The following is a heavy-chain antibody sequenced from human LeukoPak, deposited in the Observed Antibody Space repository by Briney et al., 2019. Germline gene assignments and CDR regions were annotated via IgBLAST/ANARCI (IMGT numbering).Heavy chain of an antibody. CDR2: IRYDGSNK. D-gene: IGHD3-3*01. J-gene: IGHJ3*02. V-gene: IGHV3-30*02. CDR1: GFTFSSYG. CDR3: AREARTTIFGVVSLEGFDI. Sequence: QPGGSLRLSCAASGFTFSSYGMHWVRQAPGKGLEWVAFIRYDGSNKYYADSVKGRFTISRDNAKNTLYLQMNSLRAEDTAVYYCAREARTTIFGVVSLEGFDIWGQGTVVTVSS.